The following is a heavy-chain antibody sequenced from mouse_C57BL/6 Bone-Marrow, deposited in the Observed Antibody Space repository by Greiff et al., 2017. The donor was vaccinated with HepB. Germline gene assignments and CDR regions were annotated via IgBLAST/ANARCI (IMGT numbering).Heavy chain of an antibody. D-gene: IGHD2-3*01. CDR2: IDPANGNT. Sequence: VQLKESVAELVRPGASVKLSCTASGFNIKNTYMHWVKQRPEQGLEWIGRIDPANGNTKYAPKFQGKATITADTSSNTAYLQLSSLTSEDTAIYYCASGPYDGYYHTLLWGQGTTLTVSS. CDR3: ASGPYDGYYHTLL. V-gene: IGHV14-3*01. J-gene: IGHJ2*01. CDR1: GFNIKNTY.